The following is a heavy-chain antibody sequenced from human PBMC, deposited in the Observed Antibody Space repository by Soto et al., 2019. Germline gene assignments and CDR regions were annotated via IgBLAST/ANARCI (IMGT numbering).Heavy chain of an antibody. V-gene: IGHV4-59*12. CDR3: ASFTVRYYFQH. CDR1: GGSISSYY. CDR2: IYYSGST. J-gene: IGHJ1*01. Sequence: SETLSLTCTVSGGSISSYYWSWIRQPPGKGLEWIGYIYYSGSTNYNPSLKSRVTISVDKSKNQFSLKLSSVTAADTAVYYCASFTVRYYFQHWGQGTLVTVSS. D-gene: IGHD4-4*01.